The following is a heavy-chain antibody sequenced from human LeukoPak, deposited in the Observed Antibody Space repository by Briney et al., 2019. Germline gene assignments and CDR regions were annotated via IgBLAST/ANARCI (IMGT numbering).Heavy chain of an antibody. D-gene: IGHD3-3*02. Sequence: GGSPRLSCATSGFTFVDYGLSWVRRAPGKGLEWLCAINYNGAITDYADSVKGRFTISRDNAKNSLYLRMDSLRAEDTALYYCARDRLGPSFSVSHFDLWGQGTLVTASS. J-gene: IGHJ4*02. CDR2: INYNGAIT. CDR1: GFTFVDYG. V-gene: IGHV3-20*04. CDR3: ARDRLGPSFSVSHFDL.